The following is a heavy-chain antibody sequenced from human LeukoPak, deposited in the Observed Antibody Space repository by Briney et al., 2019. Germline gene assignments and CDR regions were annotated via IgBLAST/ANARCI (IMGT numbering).Heavy chain of an antibody. Sequence: NPSETLSLTCAVYGGSFSGYYWSWIRQPPGQGLEWIGEINHSGSTNYNPSLKSRVTISVDTSKNQLSLNLSSVTAADTAVYYCARGRRGDYVWGSYRSYYCFDPWGQGTLVTVSS. CDR1: GGSFSGYY. CDR2: INHSGST. V-gene: IGHV4-34*01. J-gene: IGHJ5*02. CDR3: ARGRRGDYVWGSYRSYYCFDP. D-gene: IGHD3-16*02.